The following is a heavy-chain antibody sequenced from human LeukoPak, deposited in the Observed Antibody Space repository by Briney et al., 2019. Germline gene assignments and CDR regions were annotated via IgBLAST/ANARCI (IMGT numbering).Heavy chain of an antibody. Sequence: GSLRLSCAASGFTFSNYWMTWVRQAPGRGLEWVADIKQDGSEKLYVNSVRGRFTISRDNAKMSLFLQMNSLRAEDTAVYYCARDNGVVHGVYYMDVWGKGTTVTVS. D-gene: IGHD3-3*01. V-gene: IGHV3-7*01. CDR2: IKQDGSEK. J-gene: IGHJ6*03. CDR1: GFTFSNYW. CDR3: ARDNGVVHGVYYMDV.